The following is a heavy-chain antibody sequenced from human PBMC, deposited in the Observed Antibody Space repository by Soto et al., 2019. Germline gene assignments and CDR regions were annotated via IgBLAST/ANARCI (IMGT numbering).Heavy chain of an antibody. Sequence: EVQLVQSGAEVKKPGESLQISCKGSGYMFTNYWIGWVRQMPGKGLEWMGIIHGGDSNTRYSPSFDGQVTISTPKSIKTAYLQWSSLKASDTAMYYCARRVTSSTGWDYWGQGTLVTVSS. CDR3: ARRVTSSTGWDY. CDR1: GYMFTNYW. J-gene: IGHJ4*02. D-gene: IGHD6-19*01. CDR2: IHGGDSNT. V-gene: IGHV5-51*01.